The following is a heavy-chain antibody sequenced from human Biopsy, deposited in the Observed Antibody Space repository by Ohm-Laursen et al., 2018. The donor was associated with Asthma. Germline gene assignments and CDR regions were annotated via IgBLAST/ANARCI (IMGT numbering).Heavy chain of an antibody. CDR3: VRLFGGAAMDV. V-gene: IGHV4-34*01. D-gene: IGHD3-16*01. Sequence: SETLSLTCDIYRGSLSDLSWGWIRQPPGKGLEWIGEVDHGGSSNYKSSHKGRITISLDRSKKQVSLRVTSMIDADTAIYYCVRLFGGAAMDVWGLGTTVTVSS. CDR2: VDHGGSS. CDR1: RGSLSDLS. J-gene: IGHJ6*02.